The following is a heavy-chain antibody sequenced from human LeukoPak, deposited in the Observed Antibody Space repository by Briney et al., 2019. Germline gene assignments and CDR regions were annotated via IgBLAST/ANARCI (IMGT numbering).Heavy chain of an antibody. J-gene: IGHJ3*02. CDR1: GGSISSGSYY. Sequence: SQTLSLTCTVSGGSISSGSYYWSWIRQPAGKGLEWIGRIYTSGSTNYNPSLKSRVTISVDTSKNQFSLKLSSVTAAETAVYYCARDGSELLTAFDIWGQGTMVTVSS. CDR3: ARDGSELLTAFDI. D-gene: IGHD5-12*01. CDR2: IYTSGST. V-gene: IGHV4-61*02.